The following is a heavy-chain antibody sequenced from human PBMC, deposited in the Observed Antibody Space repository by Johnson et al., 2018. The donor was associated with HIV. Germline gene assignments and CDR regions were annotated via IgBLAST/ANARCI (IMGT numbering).Heavy chain of an antibody. CDR3: AKEQLLRAFDI. D-gene: IGHD2-15*01. CDR2: IGYDGSNK. Sequence: QVQLVESGGGVVQPGRSLRLSCAASGFSFSSYDMHWVRQAPGKGLEWVAGIGYDGSNKYEADRGKGRVTIARDNSKNTLYLKMNSLRAEDTAVYYCAKEQLLRAFDIWGQGTMVTVSS. V-gene: IGHV3-33*06. J-gene: IGHJ3*02. CDR1: GFSFSSYD.